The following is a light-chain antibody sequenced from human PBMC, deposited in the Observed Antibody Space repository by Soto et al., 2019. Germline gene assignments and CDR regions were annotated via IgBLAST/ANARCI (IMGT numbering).Light chain of an antibody. CDR3: QQRSNWPLT. V-gene: IGKV3-11*02. CDR1: ESVVRY. Sequence: EIVLTQSPVTLSLSPGDTATLSCRASESVVRYLAWYQQKPGQAPRLLMYDTSKRATGIPARFSGSGYGREFTLTISSLEPEDFAVYYCQQRSNWPLTFGGGTKVEIK. J-gene: IGKJ4*01. CDR2: DTS.